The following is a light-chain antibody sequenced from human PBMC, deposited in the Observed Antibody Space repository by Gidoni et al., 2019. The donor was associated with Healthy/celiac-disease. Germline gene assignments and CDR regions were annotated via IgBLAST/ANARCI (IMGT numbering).Light chain of an antibody. V-gene: IGLV1-47*01. J-gene: IGLJ3*02. CDR3: AAWDDSLRGWV. Sequence: QSVLTQPPSASGTPGQRVPISCSGSSSNIGSNYVYWYQQLPGTAPKLLIYRNNQRPSGVPDRFSGSQSGPSASLAISGLRSEDEADYYCAAWDDSLRGWVFGGGTKLTVL. CDR2: RNN. CDR1: SSNIGSNY.